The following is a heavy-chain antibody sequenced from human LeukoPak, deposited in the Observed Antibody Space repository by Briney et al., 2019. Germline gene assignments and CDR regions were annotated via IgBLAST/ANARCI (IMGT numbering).Heavy chain of an antibody. D-gene: IGHD3-16*02. Sequence: GESLQISSKGPGYSFTNYWIGWGRQMPGKGLEWMGMISPHDSDTRYSPSFQGQVTISADKSITTAYLHGSSLKASDTAIYYCARRCDSWGYRFWFDPWGQGTLVTVSS. CDR3: ARRCDSWGYRFWFDP. J-gene: IGHJ5*02. V-gene: IGHV5-51*01. CDR2: ISPHDSDT. CDR1: GYSFTNYW.